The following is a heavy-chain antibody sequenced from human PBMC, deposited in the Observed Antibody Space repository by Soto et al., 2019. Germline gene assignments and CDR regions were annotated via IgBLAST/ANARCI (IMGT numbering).Heavy chain of an antibody. D-gene: IGHD3-22*01. J-gene: IGHJ6*02. CDR2: INHRGSI. CDR1: GGSFSGYY. Sequence: QVQLQQWGAGLLKPSETLSLNCAVYGGSFSGYYWSWIRQPPGKGLEWIGEINHRGSINYNPSLKCRVTMSVDTSMNQFSLKLNSVTAADTAVFYCARGSRMMIPAASGRDYYYQGLDVWGQGTAVTVSS. V-gene: IGHV4-34*01. CDR3: ARGSRMMIPAASGRDYYYQGLDV.